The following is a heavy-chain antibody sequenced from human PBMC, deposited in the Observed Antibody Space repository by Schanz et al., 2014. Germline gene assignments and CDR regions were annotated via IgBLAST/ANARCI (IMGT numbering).Heavy chain of an antibody. CDR2: INTNTGNP. CDR3: ARRGIRGVFSSFDY. D-gene: IGHD3-10*01. Sequence: QVQLVQSGAEMKKPGASVKVSCKASGYTFTGHHMHWVRQAPGQGLEWMGWINTNTGNPTYAQAFTGRFLFSLDTSVNTAYLQISSLEADDTAVYYCARRGIRGVFSSFDYWGLGTLVTVSS. J-gene: IGHJ4*02. CDR1: GYTFTGHH. V-gene: IGHV7-4-1*02.